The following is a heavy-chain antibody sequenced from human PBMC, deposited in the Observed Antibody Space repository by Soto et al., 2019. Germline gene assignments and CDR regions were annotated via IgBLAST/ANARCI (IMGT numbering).Heavy chain of an antibody. D-gene: IGHD2-8*01. CDR1: GGAISSYY. J-gene: IGHJ6*03. V-gene: IGHV4-59*01. Sequence: SETLSLTCTVSGGAISSYYWSWIRQPPGKGLEWIGYIYYSGSTNYNPSLKSRVTISVDTSKNQFSLKLSSVTAADTAVYYCARVMRTLRITYYYYYMDVWGKGTTVTVSS. CDR2: IYYSGST. CDR3: ARVMRTLRITYYYYYMDV.